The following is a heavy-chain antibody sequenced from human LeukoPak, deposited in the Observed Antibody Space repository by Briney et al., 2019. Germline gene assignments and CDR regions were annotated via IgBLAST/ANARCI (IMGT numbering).Heavy chain of an antibody. V-gene: IGHV4-39*07. CDR1: GDSISSSSYY. CDR3: ARCKDYYVSGSYYKTFDY. CDR2: IPYSGST. Sequence: SEALSLTCTVSGDSISSSSYYWGWIRQPPGKGLEWIGSIPYSGSTYYNPSLKSRVTISVDTSKNQFSLKLSSVTAADTAVYYCARCKDYYVSGSYYKTFDYWGQGTLVTVSS. D-gene: IGHD3-10*01. J-gene: IGHJ4*02.